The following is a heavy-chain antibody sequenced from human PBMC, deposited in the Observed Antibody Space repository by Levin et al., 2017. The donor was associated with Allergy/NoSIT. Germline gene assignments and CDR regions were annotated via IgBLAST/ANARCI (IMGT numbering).Heavy chain of an antibody. J-gene: IGHJ4*02. Sequence: PGGSLRLSCAASGFTFSSYAMSWVRQAPGKGLEWVSAISGSGGSTYYADSVKGRFTISRDNSKNTLYLQMNSLRAEDTAVYYCAKMSGYSSGWHDDYWGQGTLVTVSS. CDR3: AKMSGYSSGWHDDY. CDR1: GFTFSSYA. V-gene: IGHV3-23*01. D-gene: IGHD6-19*01. CDR2: ISGSGGST.